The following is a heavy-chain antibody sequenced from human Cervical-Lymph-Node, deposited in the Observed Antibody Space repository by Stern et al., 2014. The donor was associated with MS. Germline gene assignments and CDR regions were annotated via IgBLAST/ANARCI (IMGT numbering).Heavy chain of an antibody. J-gene: IGHJ4*02. CDR2: IHPSGGST. CDR3: ARGPAEVVDAVDY. D-gene: IGHD2-15*01. CDR1: GYTFTSYY. Sequence: QVQLVQSGAEVKKPGASLKLSCKASGYTFTSYYLHWVRQPPGQGLEWMGIIHPSGGSTSYAQKIQRSATMTRATYTRSVFMKRSSLRSEDTGVYYCARGPAEVVDAVDYWGQGTLVTVSS. V-gene: IGHV1-46*01.